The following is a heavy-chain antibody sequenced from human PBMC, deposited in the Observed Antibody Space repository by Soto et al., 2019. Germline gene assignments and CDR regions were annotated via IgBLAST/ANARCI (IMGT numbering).Heavy chain of an antibody. V-gene: IGHV3-30*18. J-gene: IGHJ6*01. D-gene: IGHD6-13*01. CDR1: GFTFSSYG. CDR3: AKDSYRIAAAGTGDLYYYYGMDV. Sequence: QVQLVESGGGVVQPGRSLRLSCAASGFTFSSYGMHWVRQAPGKGLEWVAVISYDGSNKYYADSVKGRFTISRDNSKNTLYLQMNSLRAEDTAVYYCAKDSYRIAAAGTGDLYYYYGMDVW. CDR2: ISYDGSNK.